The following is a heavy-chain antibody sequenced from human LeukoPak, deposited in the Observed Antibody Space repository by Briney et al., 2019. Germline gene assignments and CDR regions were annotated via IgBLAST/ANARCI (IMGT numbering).Heavy chain of an antibody. Sequence: GASVKVSCKASGYTFTSYAMHRVRQAPRQRLEWMGWINAGNGNTKYSQKFQGRVTITRDTSASTAYMELSSLRSEDTAVYYCARERLYYDILTGYHRGYYGMDVWGQGTTVTVSS. D-gene: IGHD3-9*01. V-gene: IGHV1-3*01. CDR2: INAGNGNT. J-gene: IGHJ6*02. CDR3: ARERLYYDILTGYHRGYYGMDV. CDR1: GYTFTSYA.